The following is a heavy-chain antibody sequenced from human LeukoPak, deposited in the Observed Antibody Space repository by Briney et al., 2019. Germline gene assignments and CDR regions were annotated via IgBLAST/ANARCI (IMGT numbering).Heavy chain of an antibody. J-gene: IGHJ4*02. V-gene: IGHV4-4*07. CDR2: IYTSENT. CDR1: GGSISSDY. Sequence: SETLSLTCTVSGGSISSDYWSWIRQPAGKGLEWIGRIYTSENTNYNPSLKSRVTLSVDTSKNQFSLKLSSVTAADTAVHYCARGSHYDFWSGYSAPGQFDYWGQGTLVTVSS. D-gene: IGHD3-3*01. CDR3: ARGSHYDFWSGYSAPGQFDY.